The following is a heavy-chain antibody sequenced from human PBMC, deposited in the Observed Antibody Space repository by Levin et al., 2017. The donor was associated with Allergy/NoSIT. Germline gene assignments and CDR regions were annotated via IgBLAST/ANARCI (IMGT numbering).Heavy chain of an antibody. CDR3: ARHWWIQLRGAFDI. V-gene: IGHV4-39*01. D-gene: IGHD5-18*01. CDR1: GGSISSSSYY. J-gene: IGHJ3*02. Sequence: SQTLSLTCTVSGGSISSSSYYWAWIRQPPGKGLEWIGSIYYSGSTYYNPSLKSRVTISVDTSKNQFSLKLSSVTAADTAVYYCARHWWIQLRGAFDIWGQGTMVTVSS. CDR2: IYYSGST.